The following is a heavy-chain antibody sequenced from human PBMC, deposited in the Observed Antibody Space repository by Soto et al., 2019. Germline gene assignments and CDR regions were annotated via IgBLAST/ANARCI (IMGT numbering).Heavy chain of an antibody. CDR2: ISEDGRNK. Sequence: GGSVRLSCAASGFTFSSYGMHWVRQAPGKGLEWVAIISEDGRNKYYADSVKGRFTISRDNSKNTVYLQMNSLRAEDTAVYYCAKDSVVATIRIYDYWGQGTLVTVSS. V-gene: IGHV3-30*18. CDR3: AKDSVVATIRIYDY. J-gene: IGHJ4*02. D-gene: IGHD5-12*01. CDR1: GFTFSSYG.